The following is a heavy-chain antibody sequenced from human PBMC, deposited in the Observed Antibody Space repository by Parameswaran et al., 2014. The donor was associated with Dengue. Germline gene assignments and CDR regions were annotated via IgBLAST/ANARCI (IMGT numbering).Heavy chain of an antibody. CDR2: ISGSGGST. Sequence: VRQAPGKGLEWVSAISGSGGSTYYADSVKGRFTISRDNSKNTLYLQMNSLRAEDTAVYYCAKMKALDIVVVVAAPGWFDPWGQGTLVTVSS. V-gene: IGHV3-23*01. CDR3: AKMKALDIVVVVAAPGWFDP. D-gene: IGHD2-15*01. J-gene: IGHJ5*02.